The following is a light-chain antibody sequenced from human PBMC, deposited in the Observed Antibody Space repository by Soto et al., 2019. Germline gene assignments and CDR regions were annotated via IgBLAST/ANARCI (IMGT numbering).Light chain of an antibody. CDR2: DVS. V-gene: IGLV2-14*01. CDR1: SSDVGSYNY. CDR3: SSYTGISTVT. J-gene: IGLJ2*01. Sequence: QSALTQPASVSGSPGQSITISCTGTSSDVGSYNYVSWYQQYPGKAPKVMIYDVSNRPSGVSNRFSGSKSGNTASLTISGLQDEDEADYYCSSYTGISTVTFGGGTMLTVL.